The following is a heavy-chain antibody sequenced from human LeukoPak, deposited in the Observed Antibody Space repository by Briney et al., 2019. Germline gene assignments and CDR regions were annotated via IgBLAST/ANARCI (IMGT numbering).Heavy chain of an antibody. V-gene: IGHV3-23*01. CDR1: GFTFSSYV. D-gene: IGHD6-6*01. J-gene: IGHJ4*02. CDR2: ISGSGGST. Sequence: GGSLRLSCAASGFTFSSYVMIWVRQAPGKGLEWVSAISGSGGSTYYADSVKGRFTISRDNSKNTLYLQMNSLRAEDTAVYYCAKVGAYSSSSLNFDYWGQGTLVTVSS. CDR3: AKVGAYSSSSLNFDY.